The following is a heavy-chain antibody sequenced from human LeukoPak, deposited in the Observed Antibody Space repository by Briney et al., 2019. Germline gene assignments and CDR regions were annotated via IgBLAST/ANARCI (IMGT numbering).Heavy chain of an antibody. V-gene: IGHV3-21*01. CDR1: GFTFSSYS. D-gene: IGHD3-3*01. Sequence: GGSLRLSCAASGFTFSSYSMNWVRQAPGKGLERVSSISSSSSYIYYADSVKGRFTISRDNAKNSLYLQMNSLRAEDTAVYYCARVRRFLEWLSARDYYYYMDVWGKGTTVTVSS. CDR2: ISSSSSYI. CDR3: ARVRRFLEWLSARDYYYYMDV. J-gene: IGHJ6*03.